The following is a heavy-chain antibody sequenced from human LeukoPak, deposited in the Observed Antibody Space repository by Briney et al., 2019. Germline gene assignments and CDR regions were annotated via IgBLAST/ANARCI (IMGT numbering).Heavy chain of an antibody. Sequence: ASVKVSCKASGYTFTSYYMHWVRQAPGQGLEWMGIINPSGGSTSYAQQFQGRVTMTRDTSTSTVYMELRSLRSDDTAVYYCARGSHRLYDYVWGTYESKDYWGQGTLVTVSS. J-gene: IGHJ4*02. D-gene: IGHD3-16*01. CDR2: INPSGGST. CDR3: ARGSHRLYDYVWGTYESKDY. V-gene: IGHV1-46*01. CDR1: GYTFTSYY.